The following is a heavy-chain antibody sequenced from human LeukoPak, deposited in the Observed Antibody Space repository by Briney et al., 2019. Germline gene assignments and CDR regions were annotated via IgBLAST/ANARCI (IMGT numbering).Heavy chain of an antibody. V-gene: IGHV1-69*05. D-gene: IGHD5-18*01. CDR3: ARIAGYSYGSNAFDI. Sequence: ASVKVSCKASGGTFSSYAISWVRQAPGQGLEWMGGIIPIFGTANYAQKFQGRVTMTRDTSTSTVYMELSSLRSEDTAVYYCARIAGYSYGSNAFDIWGQGTMVTVSS. J-gene: IGHJ3*02. CDR2: IIPIFGTA. CDR1: GGTFSSYA.